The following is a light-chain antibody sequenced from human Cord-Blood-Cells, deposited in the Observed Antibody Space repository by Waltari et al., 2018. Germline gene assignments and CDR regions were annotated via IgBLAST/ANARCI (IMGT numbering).Light chain of an antibody. CDR1: QRVSSN. Sequence: EIVLTQSPATLSASPGERATLSCRSSQRVSSNLAWYQQKPGQAPSLLIYGASTRATGIPARFSGSGSGTEFTLTISSLQSEDFAVYYCQQYNNWQYSFGQGTKLEIK. CDR3: QQYNNWQYS. J-gene: IGKJ2*03. V-gene: IGKV3-15*01. CDR2: GAS.